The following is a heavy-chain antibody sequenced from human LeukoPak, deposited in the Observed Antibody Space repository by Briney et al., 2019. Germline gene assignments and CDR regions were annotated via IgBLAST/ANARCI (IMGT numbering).Heavy chain of an antibody. V-gene: IGHV3-48*03. CDR2: IRSSGSTI. J-gene: IGHJ4*02. CDR3: ARGLMDTAMGSFDY. CDR1: GFTFSSYE. Sequence: GGSLRLSCAASGFTFSSYEMNWVRQAPGKGLEWDSYIRSSGSTIYYADSVKGRFTISRDNAKNSLYLQMNSLRAEDTAVYYCARGLMDTAMGSFDYWGQGTLVTVSS. D-gene: IGHD5-18*01.